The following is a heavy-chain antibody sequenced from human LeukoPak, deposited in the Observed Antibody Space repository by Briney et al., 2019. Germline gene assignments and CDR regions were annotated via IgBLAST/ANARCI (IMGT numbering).Heavy chain of an antibody. Sequence: GGSLRLSCAASRFIFTDFWMNWVRQAPGKGLEWVASIKQDGRETYYVDSVTGRFTISRDNAKNSLYLQMNNLRADDTAVYYCARGGYYYKDWYFDLWGRGTLVTVSS. J-gene: IGHJ2*01. CDR3: ARGGYYYKDWYFDL. D-gene: IGHD3-22*01. V-gene: IGHV3-7*01. CDR1: RFIFTDFW. CDR2: IKQDGRET.